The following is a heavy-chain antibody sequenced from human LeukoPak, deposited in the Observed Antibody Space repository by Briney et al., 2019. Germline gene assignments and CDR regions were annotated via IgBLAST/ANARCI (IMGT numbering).Heavy chain of an antibody. CDR2: VSGSGRNT. CDR1: GFTFSSYG. V-gene: IGHV3-23*01. J-gene: IGHJ4*02. Sequence: GESLRLSCAASGFTFSSYGMHWVRQAPGKGLEWVSSVSGSGRNTFYPDSVEGRFTISRDNSKNTVYLQMNSLRADDTAVYYCVKSRRVGANQRGLFDYWGQGTLVTVSP. D-gene: IGHD1-26*01. CDR3: VKSRRVGANQRGLFDY.